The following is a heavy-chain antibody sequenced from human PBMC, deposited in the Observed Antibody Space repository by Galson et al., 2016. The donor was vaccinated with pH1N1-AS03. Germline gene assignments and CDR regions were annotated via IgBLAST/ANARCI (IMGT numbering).Heavy chain of an antibody. V-gene: IGHV4-30-2*01. D-gene: IGHD1-26*01. CDR2: IYHSGST. J-gene: IGHJ3*01. Sequence: TLSLTCAVSGGSISSSGVYSWSWIRQPPGKGLEWIGNIYHSGSTYYSPSLKSRVTISSDRSQNQFSLKLTSVTAADTAVYFCATDRSPSYSGIYYDAFDFWGQGTMATVSS. CDR3: ATDRSPSYSGIYYDAFDF. CDR1: GGSISSSGVYS.